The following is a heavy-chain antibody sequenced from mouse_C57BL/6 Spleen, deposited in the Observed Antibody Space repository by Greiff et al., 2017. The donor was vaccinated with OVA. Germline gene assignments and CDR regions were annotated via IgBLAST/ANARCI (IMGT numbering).Heavy chain of an antibody. J-gene: IGHJ2*01. CDR3: ARVYYGYEFDY. D-gene: IGHD2-2*01. Sequence: EVQRVESGPELVKPGASVKMSCKASGYTFTDYNMHWVKQSHGKSLEWIGYINPNNGGTSYNQKFKGKATLTVNKSSSTAYMELRSLTSEDSAVYYCARVYYGYEFDYWGQGTTLTVSS. CDR2: INPNNGGT. V-gene: IGHV1-22*01. CDR1: GYTFTDYN.